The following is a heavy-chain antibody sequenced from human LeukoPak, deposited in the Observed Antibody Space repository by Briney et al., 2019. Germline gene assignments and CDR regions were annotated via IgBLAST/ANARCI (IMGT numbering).Heavy chain of an antibody. D-gene: IGHD2-21*02. Sequence: GRSLRLSCAASGFTFSSYGMHWVRQAPGKGLEWVAVISYDGSNKYYADSVKGRFTISRDNSKNTLYLQMNSLRAEDTAVYYCAKAGYCGGDCRFQNDAFDIWGQGTMVTVSS. V-gene: IGHV3-30*18. CDR1: GFTFSSYG. CDR2: ISYDGSNK. CDR3: AKAGYCGGDCRFQNDAFDI. J-gene: IGHJ3*02.